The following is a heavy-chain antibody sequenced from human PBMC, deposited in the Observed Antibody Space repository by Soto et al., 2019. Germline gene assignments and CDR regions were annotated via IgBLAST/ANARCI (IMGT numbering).Heavy chain of an antibody. V-gene: IGHV3-33*01. CDR3: ARDAGGWDCSGGSCYSGPGWFDP. J-gene: IGHJ5*02. D-gene: IGHD2-15*01. CDR1: GFTFSSYG. Sequence: QPGGSLRLSCAASGFTFSSYGMHWVRQAPGKGLEWVAVIWYDGSNKYYADSVKGRFTISRDNSKNTLYLQMNSLRAEDTAVYYCARDAGGWDCSGGSCYSGPGWFDPWGQGTLVTVSS. CDR2: IWYDGSNK.